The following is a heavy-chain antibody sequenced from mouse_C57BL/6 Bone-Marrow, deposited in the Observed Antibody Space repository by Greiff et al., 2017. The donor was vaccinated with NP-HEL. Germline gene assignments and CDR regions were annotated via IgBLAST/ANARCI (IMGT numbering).Heavy chain of an antibody. V-gene: IGHV5-12*01. CDR3: ARGPSYYYAMDY. Sequence: EVKLVESGGGLVQPGGSLKLSCAASGFTFSDYYMYWVRQTPEKRLEWVAYISNGGGSTYYPDTVKGRFTISRDNAKNTLYLQMSRLKSEDTAMYYCARGPSYYYAMDYWGQGTSVTVSS. CDR2: ISNGGGST. CDR1: GFTFSDYY. J-gene: IGHJ4*01.